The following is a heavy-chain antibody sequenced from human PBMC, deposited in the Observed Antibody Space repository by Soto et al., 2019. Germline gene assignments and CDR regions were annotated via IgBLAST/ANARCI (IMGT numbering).Heavy chain of an antibody. J-gene: IGHJ4*02. Sequence: PSETLSLTCTVSGGSISTYYWGWIRQPPGKGLEWIGYISYSGSTNYNPSLKSRVTMSVDTSKNQFSLRLNSVTAADTAIYYCVRHALYGDYDYWGQGTLVTVSS. CDR2: ISYSGST. CDR1: GGSISTYY. V-gene: IGHV4-59*08. CDR3: VRHALYGDYDY. D-gene: IGHD4-17*01.